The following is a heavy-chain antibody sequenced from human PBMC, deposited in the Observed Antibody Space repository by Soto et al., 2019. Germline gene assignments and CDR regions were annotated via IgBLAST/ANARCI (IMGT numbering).Heavy chain of an antibody. CDR2: IYASGST. CDR1: GGSISTYY. Sequence: SETLSLTCTVSGGSISTYYWSWIRQPAGKGLEWIGRIYASGSTNYNPSPKSRVTMSVATSKNQFSLKLSSVTAADTAVYYCARGGMVIIPTATAFDYCGQRTLVTVSS. J-gene: IGHJ4*02. V-gene: IGHV4-4*07. CDR3: ARGGMVIIPTATAFDY. D-gene: IGHD2-2*01.